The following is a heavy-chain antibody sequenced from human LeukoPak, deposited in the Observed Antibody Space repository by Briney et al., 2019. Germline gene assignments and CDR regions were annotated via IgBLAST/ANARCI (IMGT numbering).Heavy chain of an antibody. D-gene: IGHD6-13*01. Sequence: SETLSLTCTVSGGSISSSSYYWGWIRQPPGKGLEWIGSIYYSGSTYYNPSLKSRVTISVDTSKNQFSVKLSSVTAADTAVYYCARYVTKYSSSWHFDYWGQGTLVTVSS. CDR1: GGSISSSSYY. V-gene: IGHV4-39*07. J-gene: IGHJ4*02. CDR3: ARYVTKYSSSWHFDY. CDR2: IYYSGST.